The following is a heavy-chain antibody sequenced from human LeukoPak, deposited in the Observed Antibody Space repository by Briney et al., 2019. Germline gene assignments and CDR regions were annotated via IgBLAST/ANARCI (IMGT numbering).Heavy chain of an antibody. CDR3: ARALFMITPAMYGMDV. CDR2: INPNSGGT. CDR1: GYTFTDYY. Sequence: ASVKVSCKASGYTFTDYYMHWVRQAPGQGLEWMGWINPNSGGTNYAQKFQGRVTMTRDTSISTAYMELSRLRSDDTAVYYCARALFMITPAMYGMDVWGQGTTVTVSS. J-gene: IGHJ6*02. D-gene: IGHD3-16*01. V-gene: IGHV1-2*02.